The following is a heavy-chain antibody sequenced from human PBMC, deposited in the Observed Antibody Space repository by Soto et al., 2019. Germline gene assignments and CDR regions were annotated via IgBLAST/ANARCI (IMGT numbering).Heavy chain of an antibody. CDR2: ISAYNGNT. V-gene: IGHV1-18*01. J-gene: IGHJ6*03. Sequence: GASVKVSCKASGYTFTSYGISWVRQAPGQGLEWMGWISAYNGNTNYAQKLQGRVTMTTDTSTSTAYMELRSLRSDDTAVYYCARVGRDTWDYYYYYYMYVWGKGTTVTVSS. CDR3: ARVGRDTWDYYYYYYMYV. CDR1: GYTFTSYG. D-gene: IGHD1-26*01.